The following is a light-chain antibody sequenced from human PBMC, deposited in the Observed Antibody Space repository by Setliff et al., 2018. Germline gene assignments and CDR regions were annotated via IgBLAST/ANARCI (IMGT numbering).Light chain of an antibody. CDR1: SSDVGGINH. Sequence: QSALTQPPSASGSPGQSVTISCTRTSSDVGGINHVSWYQQHPGKAPRLMIFEVSKRPSGVPDRFSGSKSGNTASLTVSGLQAEDEADYYCCSYADTYISVFGTGTKVTVL. J-gene: IGLJ1*01. CDR2: EVS. V-gene: IGLV2-8*01. CDR3: CSYADTYISV.